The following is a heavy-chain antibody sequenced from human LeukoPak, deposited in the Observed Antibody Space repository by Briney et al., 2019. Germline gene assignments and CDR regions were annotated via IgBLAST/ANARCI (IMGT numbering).Heavy chain of an antibody. J-gene: IGHJ4*02. CDR2: IYHSGST. Sequence: SETLSLTCAVSGVSITSSNWWSWVRQPPGKGLEWIGEIYHSGSTNYNPSLKSRVTISVDKSKNQFSLKLSSVTAADTAVYYCASHRRYGGHGGYYFDYWGQGTLVTVSS. V-gene: IGHV4-4*02. CDR1: GVSITSSNW. CDR3: ASHRRYGGHGGYYFDY. D-gene: IGHD4-23*01.